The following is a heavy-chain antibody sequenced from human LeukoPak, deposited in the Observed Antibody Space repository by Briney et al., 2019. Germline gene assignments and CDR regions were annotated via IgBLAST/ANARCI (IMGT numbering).Heavy chain of an antibody. CDR1: GFPSNYVW. V-gene: IGHV3-15*01. CDR3: TTALRRDGNPPRY. CDR2: IKSKSDSGTA. Sequence: PGGSLRLSCAASGFPSNYVWVSWVRQAPGKGLEWVGRIKSKSDSGTADYAAPVKDRFTISRDDSKSTVYLQMNSLKTEDTAVYYCTTALRRDGNPPRYWGQGTLVTVSS. D-gene: IGHD5-24*01. J-gene: IGHJ4*02.